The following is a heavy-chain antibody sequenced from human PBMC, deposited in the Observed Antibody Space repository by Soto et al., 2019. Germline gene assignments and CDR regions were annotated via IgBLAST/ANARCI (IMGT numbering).Heavy chain of an antibody. CDR3: ARISTTVTTNSYYYYMDV. V-gene: IGHV1-18*01. J-gene: IGHJ6*03. Sequence: QVQLVQSGAEVKKPGASVKVSCKASGYTFTSYGISWVRQAPGQGLEWMGWISAYNGNTNYAQKLQGRVTMTTDTSKSTAYMELRSLRSDDTAVYYCARISTTVTTNSYYYYMDVWGKGTTVTVSS. CDR1: GYTFTSYG. CDR2: ISAYNGNT. D-gene: IGHD4-17*01.